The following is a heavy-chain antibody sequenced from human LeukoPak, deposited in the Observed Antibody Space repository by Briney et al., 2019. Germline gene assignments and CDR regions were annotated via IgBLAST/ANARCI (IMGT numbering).Heavy chain of an antibody. J-gene: IGHJ6*03. V-gene: IGHV1-2*02. D-gene: IGHD6-6*01. CDR1: GYTFTGYF. CDR3: ARDLWSSSSGDSYSGNYYYYYMDV. CDR2: INPKSGGT. Sequence: ASVKVSCKASGYTFTGYFMHLMRQAPGQGPEWMGWINPKSGGTNYVQKFQGRVSMTRDTSTSTFFMELRRLTSDDTAVYYCARDLWSSSSGDSYSGNYYYYYMDVWGKGTTVTVSS.